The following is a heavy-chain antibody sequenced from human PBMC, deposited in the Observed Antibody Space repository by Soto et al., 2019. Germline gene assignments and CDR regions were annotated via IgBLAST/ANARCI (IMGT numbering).Heavy chain of an antibody. V-gene: IGHV1-46*01. Sequence: DSVKVSCKASGYTFTSYYMHWVRQAPGQGLEWMGIINPSGGSTSYAQKFQGRVTMTRDTSTSTVYMELSSLRSEDTAVYYCASEGVVVAAPGADYYYYGMDVWGQGTTVTVSS. D-gene: IGHD2-15*01. CDR2: INPSGGST. J-gene: IGHJ6*02. CDR1: GYTFTSYY. CDR3: ASEGVVVAAPGADYYYYGMDV.